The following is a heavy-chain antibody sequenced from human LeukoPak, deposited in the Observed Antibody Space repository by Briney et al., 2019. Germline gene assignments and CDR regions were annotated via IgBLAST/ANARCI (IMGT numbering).Heavy chain of an antibody. J-gene: IGHJ5*02. V-gene: IGHV3-9*01. CDR1: GFTFDDYA. D-gene: IGHD6-13*01. Sequence: PGGSLRLSCAASGFTFDDYAMHWVRQAPGKGLEWVSGISWNSGSIGYADSVKGRFTMSRDNAKNSVHLQMSSLRAEDTAVYYCARADSSWYWGWLDPWGQGILVTVSS. CDR3: ARADSSWYWGWLDP. CDR2: ISWNSGSI.